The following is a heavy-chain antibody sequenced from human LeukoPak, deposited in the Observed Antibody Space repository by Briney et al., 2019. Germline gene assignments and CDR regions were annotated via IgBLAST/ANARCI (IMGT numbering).Heavy chain of an antibody. V-gene: IGHV1-69*05. CDR1: GGTFSSYA. Sequence: GASVTVSCKASGGTFSSYAISWVRQAPGQGLEWMGGIIPIFGTANYAQKFQGRVTMTRDTSTSTVYMELSSLRSEDTAVYYCARGGVLRYFDWLWTGGFFNAFDIWGQGTMVTVSS. CDR3: ARGGVLRYFDWLWTGGFFNAFDI. CDR2: IIPIFGTA. J-gene: IGHJ3*02. D-gene: IGHD3-9*01.